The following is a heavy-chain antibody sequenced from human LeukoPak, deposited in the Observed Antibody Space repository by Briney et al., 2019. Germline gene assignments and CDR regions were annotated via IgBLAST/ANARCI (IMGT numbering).Heavy chain of an antibody. CDR1: GFTFSSYA. Sequence: PGGSLRLSCAASGFTFSSYAMHWVRQASGKGLEWVSGISWNSGSIGYADSVKGRFTISRDNAKNSLYLQMNSLRAEDTALYYCARGDELDYWGQGTLVTVSS. CDR2: ISWNSGSI. D-gene: IGHD2-21*02. CDR3: ARGDELDY. J-gene: IGHJ4*02. V-gene: IGHV3-9*01.